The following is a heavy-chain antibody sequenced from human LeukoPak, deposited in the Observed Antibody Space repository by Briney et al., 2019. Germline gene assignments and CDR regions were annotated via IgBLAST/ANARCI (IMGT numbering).Heavy chain of an antibody. D-gene: IGHD1-20*01. V-gene: IGHV1-2*02. J-gene: IGHJ4*02. CDR2: INPKSGGT. Sequence: ASVKVSCKTSGYTFTGYYIHWVRQAPGQGPEWMGCINPKSGGTNYAQKFQGRVTMTRDTSITTAYMELSGLRLDDTAVYYCARYLTSIDSWGQGTLVTVSS. CDR3: ARYLTSIDS. CDR1: GYTFTGYY.